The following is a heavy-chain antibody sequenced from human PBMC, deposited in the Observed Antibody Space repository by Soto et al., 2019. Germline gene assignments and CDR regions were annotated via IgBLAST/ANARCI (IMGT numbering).Heavy chain of an antibody. CDR2: ISPHNGNS. J-gene: IGHJ6*02. Sequence: QVQLVQAGDEVKKPGASVRVSCKASGYTFSDCGITSVRQAPGQGLEWMGWISPHNGNSYNAQRLQGRVTMTTDTSTSTPYLELGILRSDVTAVYYCSREVLRVPMHVWVQLTTVTVSS. V-gene: IGHV1-18*01. CDR1: GYTFSDCG. CDR3: SREVLRVPMHV. D-gene: IGHD2-8*02.